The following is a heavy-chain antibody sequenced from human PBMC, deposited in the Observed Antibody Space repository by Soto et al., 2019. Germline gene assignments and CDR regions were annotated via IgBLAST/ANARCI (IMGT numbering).Heavy chain of an antibody. Sequence: SVKVSCKASGGTFSSYAISWVRQAPGQGLEWMRGIIPIFGTANYAQKFQGRVTITADESTSTAYMELSSLRSEDTAVYYCARAATYYYDSSGYYPFDPWGQGTLVTVSS. CDR1: GGTFSSYA. CDR2: IIPIFGTA. D-gene: IGHD3-22*01. J-gene: IGHJ5*02. V-gene: IGHV1-69*13. CDR3: ARAATYYYDSSGYYPFDP.